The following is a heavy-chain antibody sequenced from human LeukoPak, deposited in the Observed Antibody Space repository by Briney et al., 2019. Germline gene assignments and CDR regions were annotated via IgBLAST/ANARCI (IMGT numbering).Heavy chain of an antibody. CDR2: ISAYNGNT. J-gene: IGHJ4*02. D-gene: IGHD3-3*01. V-gene: IGHV1-18*01. CDR1: GYTFTSYG. CDR3: ATERLDFWSGYSY. Sequence: ASVKVSCTASGYTFTSYGISWVRQAPGQGLEWMGWISAYNGNTNYTQKLQGRVTMTTDTSTSTAYMELRSLRSDDTAVYYCATERLDFWSGYSYWGQGTLVTVSP.